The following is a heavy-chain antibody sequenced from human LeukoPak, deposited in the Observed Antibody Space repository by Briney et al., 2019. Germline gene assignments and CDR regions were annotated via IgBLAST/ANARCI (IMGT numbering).Heavy chain of an antibody. Sequence: PGGSLRLSCAASGFSFSNCSMNWVRQAPGKGLEWVSSITTNGVSANYADSVKGRFTISRDNSKNTLYLQMNSLRAEDTALYYCAKLTPASNYWGQGTLVTVSS. D-gene: IGHD2-15*01. CDR2: ITTNGVSA. V-gene: IGHV3-23*01. CDR3: AKLTPASNY. J-gene: IGHJ4*02. CDR1: GFSFSNCS.